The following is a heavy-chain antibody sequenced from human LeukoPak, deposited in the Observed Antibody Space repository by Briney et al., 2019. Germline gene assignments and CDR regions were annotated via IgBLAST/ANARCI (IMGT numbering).Heavy chain of an antibody. CDR3: AKALGIVAAGGNRVFDY. J-gene: IGHJ4*02. CDR2: IKSKTDGGTT. D-gene: IGHD6-13*01. CDR1: GFTFSNAW. V-gene: IGHV3-15*01. Sequence: KSGGSLRLSCAASGFTFSNAWMSWVRQAPGKGLEWVGRIKSKTDGGTTDYAAPVKGRFTISRDDSKNTLYLQMNSLRAEDTAVYYCAKALGIVAAGGNRVFDYWGQGILVTVSS.